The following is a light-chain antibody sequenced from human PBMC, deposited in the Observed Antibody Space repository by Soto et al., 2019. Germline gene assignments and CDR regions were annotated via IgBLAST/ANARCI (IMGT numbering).Light chain of an antibody. CDR2: DAS. V-gene: IGKV1-33*01. CDR1: QDISNY. Sequence: DIQMTQSPSSLSASVGDRVTITCQASQDISNYLNWYQQKSGKAPKLLIYDASDLETGVPSRFSGSGSGTDFTFTISSLQPEDIATYYCQQYDNAPLNFGGGTKVDIK. J-gene: IGKJ4*01. CDR3: QQYDNAPLN.